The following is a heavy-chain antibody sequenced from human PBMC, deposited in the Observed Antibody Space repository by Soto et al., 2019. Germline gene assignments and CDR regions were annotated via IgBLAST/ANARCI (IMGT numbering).Heavy chain of an antibody. CDR2: ISPYNDYT. J-gene: IGHJ6*02. D-gene: IGHD3-16*01. V-gene: IGHV1-18*01. CDR3: ARGGYYDNSRAKLSHSGLDV. Sequence: QVQLAQSANEVKKPGSSVRVSCKAAGYTFIRYGIAWVRQAPGQGLEWMGWISPYNDYTVYAQTFQGRVSMTADTSTRTVYMNLRGLKSDTTAVYYGARGGYYDNSRAKLSHSGLDVWGQGTSVSVS. CDR1: GYTFIRYG.